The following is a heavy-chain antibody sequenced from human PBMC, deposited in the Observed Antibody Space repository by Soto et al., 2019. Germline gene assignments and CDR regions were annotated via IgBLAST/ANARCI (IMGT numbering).Heavy chain of an antibody. CDR1: GGTFSSYA. J-gene: IGHJ5*02. CDR2: IIPIFGTA. V-gene: IGHV1-69*06. Sequence: SVKVSCKASGGTFSSYAISWVRQAPGQGLEWMGGIIPIFGTANYAQKFQGRVTITADKSTSTAYMELSSLKPDDTAVYYCAREVVEGSSLWFDPWGQGTLVTVSS. D-gene: IGHD2-15*01. CDR3: AREVVEGSSLWFDP.